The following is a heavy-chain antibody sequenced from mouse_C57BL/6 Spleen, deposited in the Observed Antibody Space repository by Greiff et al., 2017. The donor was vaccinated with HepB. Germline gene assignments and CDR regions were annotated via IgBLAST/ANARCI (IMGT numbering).Heavy chain of an antibody. D-gene: IGHD1-1*01. CDR2: IDPSDSET. V-gene: IGHV1-52*01. Sequence: QVQLQQPGAELVRPGSSVKLSCKASGYTFTSYWMHWVKQRPIQGLEWIGNIDPSDSETHYNQKFKDKATLTVDKSSSTAYMQLSSLTSEVSAVYYCAREDGSSSAWFAYWGQGTLVTVSA. J-gene: IGHJ3*01. CDR3: AREDGSSSAWFAY. CDR1: GYTFTSYW.